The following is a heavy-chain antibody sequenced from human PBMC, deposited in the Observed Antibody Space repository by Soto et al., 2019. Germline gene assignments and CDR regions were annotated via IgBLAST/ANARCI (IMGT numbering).Heavy chain of an antibody. Sequence: GGSLRLSCAASGFTFSSYAMSWVRQAPGKGLEWVSAISGSGGSTYYADSVKGRFTISRDNSKNTLYLQMNSLRAEDTDVYECEKGMLAGRYDAFDIWGQGTMVTVSS. D-gene: IGHD2-8*01. CDR3: EKGMLAGRYDAFDI. V-gene: IGHV3-23*01. CDR1: GFTFSSYA. CDR2: ISGSGGST. J-gene: IGHJ3*02.